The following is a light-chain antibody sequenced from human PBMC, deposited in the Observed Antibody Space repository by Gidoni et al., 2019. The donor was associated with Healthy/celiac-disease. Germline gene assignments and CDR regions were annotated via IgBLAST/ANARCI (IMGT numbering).Light chain of an antibody. Sequence: EIVLTQSPATLSLSPGERANLSCRASQSVSSYLAWYQQKPGQAPRLLIYDASNRATGIPARFSGSGSGTDFTLTISSLEPEDFAVYYCQQRSNWPTFXPXTKVDIK. CDR2: DAS. CDR3: QQRSNWPT. V-gene: IGKV3-11*01. J-gene: IGKJ3*01. CDR1: QSVSSY.